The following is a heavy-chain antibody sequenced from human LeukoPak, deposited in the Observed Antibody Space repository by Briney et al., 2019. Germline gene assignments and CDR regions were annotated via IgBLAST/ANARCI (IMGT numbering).Heavy chain of an antibody. CDR1: GFSLNTSGVG. CDR3: ARIWFGELFGGAFDI. D-gene: IGHD3-10*01. Sequence: SGPTLVKPTQTLTLTCTFSGFSLNTSGVGVGWIRQPPGKALEWLALIYWDDDKRYSPSLKSRLTITKDTSKSQVVLTMTNMDPVDTATYYCARIWFGELFGGAFDIWGQGTMVTVSS. J-gene: IGHJ3*02. V-gene: IGHV2-5*02. CDR2: IYWDDDK.